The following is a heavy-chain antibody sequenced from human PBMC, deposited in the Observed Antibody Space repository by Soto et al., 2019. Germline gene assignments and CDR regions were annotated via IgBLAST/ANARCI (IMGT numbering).Heavy chain of an antibody. CDR1: GFTFSSYA. CDR3: AKEVIAARPYYFDY. J-gene: IGHJ4*02. D-gene: IGHD6-6*01. Sequence: GGSLRLSCAASGFTFSSYAVSWARQTPGKGLEWVSTISASGAYTYYVDSVKGRFTISRDNSKNTLYLQMRSLRAGDTATYYCAKEVIAARPYYFDYWGQGTLVTVSS. CDR2: ISASGAYT. V-gene: IGHV3-23*01.